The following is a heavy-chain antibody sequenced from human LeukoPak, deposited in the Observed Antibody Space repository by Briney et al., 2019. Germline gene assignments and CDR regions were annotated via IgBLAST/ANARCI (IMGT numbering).Heavy chain of an antibody. V-gene: IGHV3-23*01. Sequence: GGSLRLSCAASGFDFYIYAMNWVRQAPGKGLEWAALMIGNAARTEYPDSVKGRFTIARDNSKYTLDLYMNNLRVEDTAVYYCVKDRTPDGYYSVDYWGQGTLVTVSS. D-gene: IGHD2-2*03. CDR3: VKDRTPDGYYSVDY. CDR1: GFDFYIYA. J-gene: IGHJ4*02. CDR2: MIGNAART.